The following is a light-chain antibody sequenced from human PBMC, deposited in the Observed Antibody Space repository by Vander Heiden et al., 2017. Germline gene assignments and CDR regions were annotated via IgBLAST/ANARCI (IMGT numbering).Light chain of an antibody. CDR3: MQALQTSFT. V-gene: IGKV2-28*01. Sequence: DIVTPQSPLSLPVTPGEPASISCRSSQSLLHSNGYNYLDWYLQKPGQSPQLLIYLGSNRASGVPDRFSGSGSGTDFTLKISRVEAEDVGVDYCMQALQTSFTFGPGTKVDIK. J-gene: IGKJ3*01. CDR1: QSLLHSNGYNY. CDR2: LGS.